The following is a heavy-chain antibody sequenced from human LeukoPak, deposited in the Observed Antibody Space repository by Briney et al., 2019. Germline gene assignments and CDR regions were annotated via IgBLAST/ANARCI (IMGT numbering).Heavy chain of an antibody. V-gene: IGHV3-53*01. D-gene: IGHD6-13*01. J-gene: IGHJ3*02. CDR1: GFTVSSNY. CDR2: IYSGGST. Sequence: GGSLRLACAASGFTVSSNYMSWVGQAPGKGLEWVSVIYSGGSTYYADSVKGRFTISRDNSKNTLYLQMNSLRAEDTAVYYCARDRGSSSWVAFDIWGQGTMVTVSS. CDR3: ARDRGSSSWVAFDI.